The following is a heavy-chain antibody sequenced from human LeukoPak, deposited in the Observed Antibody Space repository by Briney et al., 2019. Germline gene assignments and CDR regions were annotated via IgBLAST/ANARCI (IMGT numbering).Heavy chain of an antibody. V-gene: IGHV4-39*07. D-gene: IGHD6-19*01. CDR2: IYHSGST. CDR1: GGSISSSSYY. CDR3: ARDVGWYVY. Sequence: SETLSLTCTVSGGSISSSSYYWGWIRQPPGKGLEWIGSIYHSGSTYYNPSLKSRVTISVDTSKNQFSLKLSSVTAADTAVYYCARDVGWYVYWGQGTLVTVSS. J-gene: IGHJ4*02.